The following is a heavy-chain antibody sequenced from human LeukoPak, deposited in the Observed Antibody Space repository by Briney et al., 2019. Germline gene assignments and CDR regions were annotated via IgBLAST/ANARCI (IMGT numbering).Heavy chain of an antibody. Sequence: GGSLRLSCAASGFTFSSHSMNWVRQAPGKGLEWVSAISGNGGSTSYAGSVKGRFTVSRDNSKNTLYLQMDSLRAEDTAVYYCAKGGLRTSPRGFDPWGQGTLVTVSS. D-gene: IGHD1-1*01. J-gene: IGHJ5*02. V-gene: IGHV3-23*01. CDR1: GFTFSSHS. CDR2: ISGNGGST. CDR3: AKGGLRTSPRGFDP.